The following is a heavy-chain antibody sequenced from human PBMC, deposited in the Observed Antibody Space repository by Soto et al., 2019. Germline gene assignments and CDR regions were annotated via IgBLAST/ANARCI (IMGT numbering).Heavy chain of an antibody. CDR3: ARIKEGWLLPQYYVDY. V-gene: IGHV2-26*01. J-gene: IGHJ4*02. D-gene: IGHD3-22*01. Sequence: QVTLKESGPVLVKPTEPLTLTCTVSGFSLSNARMGVSWIRQPPGKALEWLAHIFSNDEKSYSTSLKSRLTISKDTSKSQVVLTMTNMDPVDTATYYCARIKEGWLLPQYYVDYWGQGTLVTVSS. CDR2: IFSNDEK. CDR1: GFSLSNARMG.